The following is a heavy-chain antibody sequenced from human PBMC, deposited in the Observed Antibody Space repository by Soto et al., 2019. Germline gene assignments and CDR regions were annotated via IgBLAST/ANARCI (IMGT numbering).Heavy chain of an antibody. J-gene: IGHJ6*02. CDR3: ARRPWLYCSGGSCYTPGYYYYGMDV. V-gene: IGHV3-30-3*01. CDR1: GFTFSSYA. D-gene: IGHD2-15*01. Sequence: QVQLVESGGGVVQPGRSLRLSCAASGFTFSSYAMHWVRQAPGKGLEWVAVISYDGSNKYYADSVKGRFTISRDNSKNTLYLQMNSLRAEDTAVYYCARRPWLYCSGGSCYTPGYYYYGMDVWGQGTTVTVSS. CDR2: ISYDGSNK.